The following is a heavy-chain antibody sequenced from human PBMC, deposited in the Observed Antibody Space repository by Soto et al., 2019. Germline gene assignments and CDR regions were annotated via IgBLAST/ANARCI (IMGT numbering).Heavy chain of an antibody. CDR1: GFTFSSYW. J-gene: IGHJ6*02. V-gene: IGHV3-7*01. Sequence: PGGSLRLSCAASGFTFSSYWMSWVRQAPGKVLECVANIKQDGSEKYYVDAVNGRFTISRDNAKNSLYLQMNSLRAEDTAVYYCARDYSPLWFGELLSYYYGMDVWGQGTTVTVYS. CDR2: IKQDGSEK. CDR3: ARDYSPLWFGELLSYYYGMDV. D-gene: IGHD3-10*01.